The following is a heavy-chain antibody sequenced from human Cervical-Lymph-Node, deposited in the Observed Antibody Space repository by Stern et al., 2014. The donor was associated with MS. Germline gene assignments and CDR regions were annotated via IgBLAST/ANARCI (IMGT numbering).Heavy chain of an antibody. V-gene: IGHV4-4*02. D-gene: IGHD3-9*01. J-gene: IGHJ4*02. CDR3: ASRTLTFPYYFDS. Sequence: QVQLQESGPGLVKPSGTLSLTCAVSGGSILRTDWWSWVRQPPGKGLEWIGEVYHSGYANYIPSLKSRVTISVDKSKNQFSLNLPSVTAADTALYYCASRTLTFPYYFDSWGQGTLVTVSS. CDR2: VYHSGYA. CDR1: GGSILRTDW.